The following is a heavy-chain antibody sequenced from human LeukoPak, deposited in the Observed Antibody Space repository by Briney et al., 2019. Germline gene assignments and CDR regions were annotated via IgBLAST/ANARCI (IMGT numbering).Heavy chain of an antibody. CDR1: GFTFDDYA. D-gene: IGHD3-22*01. Sequence: GGSLRLSCAASGFTFDDYAMHWVRQAPGKGLEWVSLISWDGGSTYYADSVKGRFTISRDNSKNSPYLQMNSLRAEDTALYYCAKEGYYYDSSGSGAFDIWGQGTMVTVSS. V-gene: IGHV3-43D*04. CDR3: AKEGYYYDSSGSGAFDI. CDR2: ISWDGGST. J-gene: IGHJ3*02.